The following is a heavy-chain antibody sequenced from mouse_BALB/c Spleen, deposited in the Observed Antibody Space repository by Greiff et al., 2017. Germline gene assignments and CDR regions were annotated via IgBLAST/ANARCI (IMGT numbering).Heavy chain of an antibody. Sequence: EVQLQQSGPGLVKPSQSLSLTCTVTGYSITSDYAWNWIRQFPGNKLEWMGYISYSGSTSYNPSLKSRISITRDTSKNQFFLQLNSVTTEDTATYYCALYGYDGAWFAYWGQGTLVTVSA. D-gene: IGHD2-2*01. V-gene: IGHV3-2*02. CDR1: GYSITSDYA. CDR3: ALYGYDGAWFAY. CDR2: ISYSGST. J-gene: IGHJ3*01.